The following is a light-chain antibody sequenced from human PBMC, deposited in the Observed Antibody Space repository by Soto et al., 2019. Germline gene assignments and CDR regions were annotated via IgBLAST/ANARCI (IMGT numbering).Light chain of an antibody. J-gene: IGKJ1*01. V-gene: IGKV2-28*01. Sequence: DIVMTQSPLSLPVTPRDPASISFRISQSLLHSNGYNYLDWYLQKPGQSPQLLIYLGSNRSSGVPDRFSGSGSGTDFTLKISRVEAEDVGVYYCMQALQTPLTFGQGTKVDIK. CDR1: QSLLHSNGYNY. CDR2: LGS. CDR3: MQALQTPLT.